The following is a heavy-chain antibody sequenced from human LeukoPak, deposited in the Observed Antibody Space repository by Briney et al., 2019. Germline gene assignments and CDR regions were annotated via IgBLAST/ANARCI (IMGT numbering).Heavy chain of an antibody. J-gene: IGHJ5*02. V-gene: IGHV3-7*03. Sequence: WIRQPPGKGLEWVGNIKQDGSEKRYADSVRGRFTISRDNAQTSLYLQMNSLRAEDTAVYYCARASNPWLQLTWGQGTLVTVSS. D-gene: IGHD5-24*01. CDR2: IKQDGSEK. CDR3: ARASNPWLQLT.